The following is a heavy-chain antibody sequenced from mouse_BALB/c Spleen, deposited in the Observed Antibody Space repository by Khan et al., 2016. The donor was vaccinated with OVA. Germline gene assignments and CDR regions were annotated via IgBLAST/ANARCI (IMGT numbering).Heavy chain of an antibody. D-gene: IGHD1-2*01. CDR2: ISYSGSP. Sequence: VQLKESGPGLVKPSQSLSLTCTVTGYSITTNYAWDWIRQFPGNKLEWMGYISYSGSPSYNPSLKSRISITRDTSKNQFFLQLNSVTTEDTATYYCARKNYDGDAVDYWGEGTLVTVSS. CDR3: ARKNYDGDAVDY. J-gene: IGHJ4*01. CDR1: GYSITTNYA. V-gene: IGHV3-2*02.